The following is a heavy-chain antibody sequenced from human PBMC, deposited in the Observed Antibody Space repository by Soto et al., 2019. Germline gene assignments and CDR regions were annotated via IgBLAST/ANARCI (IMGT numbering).Heavy chain of an antibody. CDR1: GGSISSSSYY. Sequence: QLQLQESGPGLVKPSETLSLTCTVSGGSISSSSYYWGWIRQPPGKGLEWIGSIYYSGSTYYNPSLKSRVTISVHTSKNQFSLNLTSVPAPDTVVYYCTRPDSSANPNASDIWGQGTMVTVSP. J-gene: IGHJ3*02. V-gene: IGHV4-39*01. CDR3: TRPDSSANPNASDI. CDR2: IYYSGST. D-gene: IGHD3-22*01.